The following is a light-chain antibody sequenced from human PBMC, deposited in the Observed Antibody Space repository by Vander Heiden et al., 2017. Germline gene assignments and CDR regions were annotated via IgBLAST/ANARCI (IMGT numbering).Light chain of an antibody. V-gene: IGLV6-57*01. Sequence: NFMLTQPHSVWESPEKTVTIACTRSSGSIDSNYVQWYQQRPGSSPTTVIYEDHQRPSGVPDRFSGSIDSSSNSASLTISGLKTEDEADYYCQSYDSSSHWVFGGGTKLTVL. CDR1: SGSIDSNY. J-gene: IGLJ3*02. CDR2: EDH. CDR3: QSYDSSSHWV.